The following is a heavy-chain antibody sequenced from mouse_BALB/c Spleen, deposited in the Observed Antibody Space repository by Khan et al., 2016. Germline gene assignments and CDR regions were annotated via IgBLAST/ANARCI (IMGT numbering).Heavy chain of an antibody. CDR3: ARHYGSNYGYFDV. V-gene: IGHV3-2*02. CDR2: ISYSGST. CDR1: GYSITSDYA. J-gene: IGHJ1*01. D-gene: IGHD1-1*01. Sequence: EVQLQESGPGLVKPSQSLSLTCTVTGYSITSDYAWNWIRQFPGNKLEWMGYISYSGSTSYNPSLKSRISITRDTSKNQFFLQLNSVTTEATATYYCARHYGSNYGYFDVWGAGTAVTVSS.